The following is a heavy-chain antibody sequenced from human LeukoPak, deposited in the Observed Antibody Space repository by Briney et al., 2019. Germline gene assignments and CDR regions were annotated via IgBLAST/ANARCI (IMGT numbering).Heavy chain of an antibody. J-gene: IGHJ4*02. D-gene: IGHD5-24*01. V-gene: IGHV4-59*01. CDR1: GGSISSYY. CDR2: IYYSGST. Sequence: PSETLSLTCTGSGGSISSYYWSWLRQPPGKGLEWIGYIYYSGSTNYNPSLKSRVTISVDTSKNQFSLKLSSVTAADTAVYYCARGEMATMRGIDYWGQGTLVTVSS. CDR3: ARGEMATMRGIDY.